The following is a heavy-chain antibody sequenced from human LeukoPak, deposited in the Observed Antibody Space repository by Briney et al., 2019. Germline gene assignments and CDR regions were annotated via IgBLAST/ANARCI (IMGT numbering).Heavy chain of an antibody. D-gene: IGHD2-2*01. V-gene: IGHV3-74*01. Sequence: GGSLRLACTASGFTFSSYWMHWVRQAPGKGLVWVSRINSDGSSTNYADSVKGRFTISRDNAKNSLYLQMNSLRAEDTAVYYCARVPYCSSTSCYFDYWGQGTLVTVSS. CDR1: GFTFSSYW. CDR2: INSDGSST. CDR3: ARVPYCSSTSCYFDY. J-gene: IGHJ4*02.